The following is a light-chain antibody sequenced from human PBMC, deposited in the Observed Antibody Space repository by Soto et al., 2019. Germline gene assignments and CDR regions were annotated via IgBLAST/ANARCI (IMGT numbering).Light chain of an antibody. V-gene: IGKV3D-15*01. J-gene: IGKJ1*01. Sequence: DILMTQSPATLSVSPGERATLSCRASQSVSSNLAWYQHKPGKAPRLLIYGASTRATGIPERFSGSGSGTDFTLTISCLQSEDFAVYYCQQYYSSPRTFGQGTKVDIK. CDR2: GAS. CDR1: QSVSSN. CDR3: QQYYSSPRT.